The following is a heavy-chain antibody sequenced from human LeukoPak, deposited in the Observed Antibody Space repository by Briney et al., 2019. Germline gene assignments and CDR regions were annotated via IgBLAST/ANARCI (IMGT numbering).Heavy chain of an antibody. D-gene: IGHD2-15*01. CDR1: GGSFSGYY. CDR3: ARVRIVVVVAATYPPGFDY. V-gene: IGHV4-34*01. J-gene: IGHJ4*02. Sequence: SETLSLTCAVYGGSFSGYYWSWIRQPPGKGLERIGEINHSGSTNYNPSLKSRVTISVNASKNHFSLKLSSVTAADPAVYYCARVRIVVVVAATYPPGFDYWGQGTLVIVSS. CDR2: INHSGST.